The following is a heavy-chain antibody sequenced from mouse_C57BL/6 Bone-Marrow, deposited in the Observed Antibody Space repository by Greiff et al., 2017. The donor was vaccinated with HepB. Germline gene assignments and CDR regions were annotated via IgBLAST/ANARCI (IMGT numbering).Heavy chain of an antibody. V-gene: IGHV5-17*01. J-gene: IGHJ2*01. CDR2: ISSGSSTI. D-gene: IGHD1-1*01. Sequence: VRQAPEKGLEWVAYISSGSSTIYYADTVKGRFTISRDNAKNTLFLQMTSLRSEDTAMYYCARPFYYYGSFDYWGQGTTLTVSS. CDR3: ARPFYYYGSFDY.